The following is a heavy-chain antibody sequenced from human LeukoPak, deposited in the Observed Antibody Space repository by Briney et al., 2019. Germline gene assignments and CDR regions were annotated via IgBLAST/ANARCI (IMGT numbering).Heavy chain of an antibody. D-gene: IGHD2-15*01. Sequence: PGGSLRLSCAASGFTFDDYAMHWVRQAPGKGLEWVSGISWNSGSIGYADSVKGRFTISRDNAKNSLYLQMNSLRAEDTALYYCAKASNVVVVAAKNFDYWGQGTLVTVSS. J-gene: IGHJ4*02. CDR3: AKASNVVVVAAKNFDY. CDR1: GFTFDDYA. CDR2: ISWNSGSI. V-gene: IGHV3-9*01.